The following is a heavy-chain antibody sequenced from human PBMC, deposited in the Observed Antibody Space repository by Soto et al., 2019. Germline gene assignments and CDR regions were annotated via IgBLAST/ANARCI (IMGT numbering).Heavy chain of an antibody. V-gene: IGHV4-59*01. CDR2: ISYSGST. CDR3: TRRQGSYLDQ. Sequence: QVQLQESGPGLVKPSETLSLNCTVSGGSISSFYWSWVRQTPGKGLEWIGYISYSGSTNYNPSLNSRVTISVDTSKKQFSLKLNSVTTADTAVYYCTRRQGSYLDQWGQGTLVTVSS. CDR1: GGSISSFY. J-gene: IGHJ4*02. D-gene: IGHD2-15*01.